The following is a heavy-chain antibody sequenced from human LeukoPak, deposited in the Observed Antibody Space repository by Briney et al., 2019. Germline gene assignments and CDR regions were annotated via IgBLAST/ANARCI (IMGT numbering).Heavy chain of an antibody. J-gene: IGHJ4*02. Sequence: GASVKVSCKASGYIFTSYGISWVRQAPGQGLEWMGRISAYNGNTVYAQNLQGRVTMTTDTSTSTAYMELRSLRAEDTAVYYCAKDGTIFGPGSAYYFDYWGQGTLVTVSS. CDR2: ISAYNGNT. D-gene: IGHD3-3*01. V-gene: IGHV1-18*01. CDR1: GYIFTSYG. CDR3: AKDGTIFGPGSAYYFDY.